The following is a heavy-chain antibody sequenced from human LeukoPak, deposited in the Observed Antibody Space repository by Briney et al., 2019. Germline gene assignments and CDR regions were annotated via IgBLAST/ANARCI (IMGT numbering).Heavy chain of an antibody. J-gene: IGHJ6*03. CDR2: FDPEDGET. CDR1: GGTFSSYA. CDR3: ATSLRAYSGSPYYYYYMDV. Sequence: GASVKVSCKASGGTFSSYAISWVRQAPGKGLEWMGGFDPEDGETIYAQKFQGRVTMTEDTSTDTAYMELSSLRSEDTAVYYCATSLRAYSGSPYYYYYMDVWGKGTTVTISS. D-gene: IGHD1-26*01. V-gene: IGHV1-24*01.